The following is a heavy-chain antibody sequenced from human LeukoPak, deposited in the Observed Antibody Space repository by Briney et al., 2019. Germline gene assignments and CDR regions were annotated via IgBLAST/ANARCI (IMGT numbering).Heavy chain of an antibody. CDR2: ISNSGGRT. D-gene: IGHD5-12*01. J-gene: IGHJ4*02. Sequence: GGCLRLSSAASGFTFVSYTMNWVRQAPGKGLEWVSSISNSGGRTFYTDSVKGRFTISRDNSKITLYLQMNSLRAEDTAVYYCAKSYNGYESKPDYWGQGTLVTVSS. CDR1: GFTFVSYT. V-gene: IGHV3-23*01. CDR3: AKSYNGYESKPDY.